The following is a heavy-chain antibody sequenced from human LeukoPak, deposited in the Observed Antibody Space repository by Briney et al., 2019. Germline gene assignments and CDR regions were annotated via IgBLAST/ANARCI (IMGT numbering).Heavy chain of an antibody. D-gene: IGHD3-10*01. V-gene: IGHV4-4*07. CDR3: ARAYYYGSGSYGLDY. Sequence: SETLSLTCTVSGGSISSYYWSWIRQPAGKGLEWIGRIYTSGSTNYNPSLKSRVTISVDASKNQFSLKLTSVTAADTAVYYCARAYYYGSGSYGLDYWGQGTLVTVSS. J-gene: IGHJ4*02. CDR1: GGSISSYY. CDR2: IYTSGST.